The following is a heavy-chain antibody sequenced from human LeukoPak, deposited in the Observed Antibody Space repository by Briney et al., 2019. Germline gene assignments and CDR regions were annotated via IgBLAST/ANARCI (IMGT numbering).Heavy chain of an antibody. CDR3: ARGLYSSGWLFDP. J-gene: IGHJ5*02. CDR2: INHSGST. CDR1: GGSFSGYY. V-gene: IGHV4-34*01. D-gene: IGHD6-19*01. Sequence: SETLSPTCAVYGGSFSGYYWSWIRQPPGKGLEWIGEINHSGSTNYNPSLKSRVTISVDTSKNQFSLKLSSVTAADTAVYYCARGLYSSGWLFDPWGQGTLVTVSS.